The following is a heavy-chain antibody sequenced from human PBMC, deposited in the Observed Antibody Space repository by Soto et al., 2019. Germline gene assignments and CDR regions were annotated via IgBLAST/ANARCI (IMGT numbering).Heavy chain of an antibody. CDR3: ARDTDYGGERLFYYGMDV. CDR1: GFSFSNYN. CDR2: ISTSSWTI. V-gene: IGHV3-48*02. J-gene: IGHJ6*02. Sequence: EVQLVESGGGLVQPGGSLRLSCAASGFSFSNYNMNWVRQAPGKGLEWLSHISTSSWTISYADSVKGRFTISRDNAKNSLYLQMNSLRDEDTAVYHCARDTDYGGERLFYYGMDVWGQGTTVTVSS. D-gene: IGHD4-17*01.